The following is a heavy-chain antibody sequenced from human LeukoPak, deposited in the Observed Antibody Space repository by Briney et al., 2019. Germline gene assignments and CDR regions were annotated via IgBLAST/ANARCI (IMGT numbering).Heavy chain of an antibody. CDR1: RFTFSSYG. V-gene: IGHV3-30*18. Sequence: WGSLRLSCAASRFTFSSYGMHWFRQAPGKGLEWVAVISYDGSNKYYADSVKGRFTISRDTSKNTLYLQMNSLRAEDTAVYYCAKDRRLDYDFWRRGFDYWGQGTLVTVSS. CDR2: ISYDGSNK. CDR3: AKDRRLDYDFWRRGFDY. D-gene: IGHD3-3*01. J-gene: IGHJ4*02.